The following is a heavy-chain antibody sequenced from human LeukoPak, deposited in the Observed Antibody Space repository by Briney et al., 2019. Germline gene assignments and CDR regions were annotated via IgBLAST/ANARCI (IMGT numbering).Heavy chain of an antibody. J-gene: IGHJ5*02. CDR1: GSSISSSSYY. CDR3: ARDSYYDSSGYYFGLPFDP. D-gene: IGHD3-22*01. CDR2: IYYSGST. V-gene: IGHV4-39*07. Sequence: SETLSLTCTVSGSSISSSSYYWGWIRQPPGKGLEWIGSIYYSGSTYYNPSLKSRVTISVDTSKNQFSLKLSSVTAADTAVYYCARDSYYDSSGYYFGLPFDPWGQGTLVTVSS.